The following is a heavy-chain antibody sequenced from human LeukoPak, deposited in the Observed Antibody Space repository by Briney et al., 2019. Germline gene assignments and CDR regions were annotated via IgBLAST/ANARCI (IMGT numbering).Heavy chain of an antibody. V-gene: IGHV1-24*01. CDR1: GYTLTELS. CDR2: FDPEDGET. Sequence: ASVKVSCKVSGYTLTELSMHWVRQAPGKGLEWMGGFDPEDGETIYAQKFQGRVTMTEDTSTDTAHMELSSLRFEDTAVYYCATSKGLEMATIGHFDYWGQGTLVTVSS. CDR3: ATSKGLEMATIGHFDY. D-gene: IGHD5-24*01. J-gene: IGHJ4*02.